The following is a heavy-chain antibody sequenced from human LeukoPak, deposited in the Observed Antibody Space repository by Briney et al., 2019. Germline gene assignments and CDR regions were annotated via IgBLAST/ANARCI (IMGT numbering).Heavy chain of an antibody. J-gene: IGHJ4*02. Sequence: PGRSLRLSRAASGFTFSSYGMHWVRQAPGKGLEWVTVISYDGINKYYADSVKGRFTISRDNSNNALYLQMNSLRAEDTAVYYCAKDGPYYFDYWGQGTLVTASS. V-gene: IGHV3-30*18. CDR2: ISYDGINK. CDR1: GFTFSSYG. CDR3: AKDGPYYFDY.